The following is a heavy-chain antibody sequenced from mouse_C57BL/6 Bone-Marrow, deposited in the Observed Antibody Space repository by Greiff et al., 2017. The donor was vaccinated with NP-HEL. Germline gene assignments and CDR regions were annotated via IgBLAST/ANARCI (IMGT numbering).Heavy chain of an antibody. Sequence: VQLQQSGAELVKPGASVKLSCKASGYTFTSYWMHWVKQRPGQGLEWIGMIHPNSGSTNYNEKFKSKATLTVDKSSSTAYMQLSSLTSEDSAVYYCARSEGLRDFDYWGQGTTLTVSS. CDR2: IHPNSGST. CDR1: GYTFTSYW. V-gene: IGHV1-64*01. J-gene: IGHJ2*01. CDR3: ARSEGLRDFDY.